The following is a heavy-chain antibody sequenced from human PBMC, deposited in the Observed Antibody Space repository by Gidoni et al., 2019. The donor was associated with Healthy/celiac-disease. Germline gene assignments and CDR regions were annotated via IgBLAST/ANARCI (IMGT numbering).Heavy chain of an antibody. V-gene: IGHV3-30-3*01. Sequence: QVQLVEYGGGVVQPGRSLRLSCAASGFTFSSYAMHWVRQAPGKGLEWVAVISYDGSNKYYADSVKGRFTISRDNSKNTLYLQMNSLRAEDTAVYYCARAQRGLYGMDVWGQGTTVTVSS. J-gene: IGHJ6*02. D-gene: IGHD3-10*01. CDR3: ARAQRGLYGMDV. CDR1: GFTFSSYA. CDR2: ISYDGSNK.